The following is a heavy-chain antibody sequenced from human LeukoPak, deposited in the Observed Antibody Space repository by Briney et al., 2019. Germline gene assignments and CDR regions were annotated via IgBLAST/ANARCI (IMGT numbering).Heavy chain of an antibody. J-gene: IGHJ4*02. CDR2: INHDGTNT. V-gene: IGHV3-30*02. CDR3: TNFDY. CDR1: GLTFSSSG. Sequence: GGSLRLSCTASGLTFSSSGMHWVRQAPGKGLDWVSLINHDGTNTFYADSVKGRFTISRDNSQNTLYLQLNSLRGEDTAVYYCTNFDYWGQGTLVTVSS.